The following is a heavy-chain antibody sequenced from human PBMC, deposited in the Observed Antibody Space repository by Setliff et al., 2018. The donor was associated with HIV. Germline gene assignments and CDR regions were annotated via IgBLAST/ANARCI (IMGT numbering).Heavy chain of an antibody. CDR2: IYHIGST. CDR1: GYSISSGYY. D-gene: IGHD2-2*01. Sequence: SETLSLTCAVSGYSISSGYYWGWIRQPPGKGLQWIGEIYHIGSTNYNPSLKSRVTISVDKSKNHFSLKLSSVTAADTAVYYCARDAPYCSSHSCSVRLFDYWGQGTLVTVSS. CDR3: ARDAPYCSSHSCSVRLFDY. J-gene: IGHJ4*02. V-gene: IGHV4-38-2*02.